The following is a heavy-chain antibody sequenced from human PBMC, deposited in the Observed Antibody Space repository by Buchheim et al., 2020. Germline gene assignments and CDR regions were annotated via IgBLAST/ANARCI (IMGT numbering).Heavy chain of an antibody. J-gene: IGHJ4*02. CDR3: VKGLGGGREFDYIWGTYRFYVY. V-gene: IGHV3-30*18. CDR1: GFNFNNYG. Sequence: QVQLLESGGGVVQPGRSLRLSCTASGFNFNNYGMHWVRQAPGKGLEWVAVISYDGSSRFYADSVKGRSTISRDNGNNTLYLQLNSLRPEDTAVYYCVKGLGGGREFDYIWGTYRFYVYWGQGTL. CDR2: ISYDGSSR. D-gene: IGHD3-16*02.